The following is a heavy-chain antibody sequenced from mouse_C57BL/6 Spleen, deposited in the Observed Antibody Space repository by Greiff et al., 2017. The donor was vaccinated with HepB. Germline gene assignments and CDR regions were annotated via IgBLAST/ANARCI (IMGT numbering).Heavy chain of an antibody. CDR1: GFTFSDYG. Sequence: EVKVEESGGGLVKPGGSLKLSCAASGFTFSDYGMHWVRQAPEKGLEWVAYISSGSSTSYYADTVKGRFTISRDNAKNTLFLQMTSLRSEDTAMYYCARSLYYSNPYAMDYWGQGTSVTVSS. CDR3: ARSLYYSNPYAMDY. V-gene: IGHV5-17*01. J-gene: IGHJ4*01. CDR2: ISSGSSTS. D-gene: IGHD2-5*01.